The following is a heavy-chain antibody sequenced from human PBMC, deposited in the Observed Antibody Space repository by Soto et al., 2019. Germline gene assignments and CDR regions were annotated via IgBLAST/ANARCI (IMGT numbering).Heavy chain of an antibody. D-gene: IGHD3-9*01. CDR2: IIPILGIA. CDR3: LGKKRAVYYDILTGYYNDAFDI. V-gene: IGHV1-69*02. CDR1: GGTFSSYT. Sequence: QVQLVQSGAEVKKPGSSVKVSCKASGGTFSSYTISWVRQAPGQGLEWMGRIIPILGIANYAQKFQGRVTITADKSTGTAYMEPSSLRSEDTAVYYCLGKKRAVYYDILTGYYNDAFDIWGQGTMVTVSS. J-gene: IGHJ3*02.